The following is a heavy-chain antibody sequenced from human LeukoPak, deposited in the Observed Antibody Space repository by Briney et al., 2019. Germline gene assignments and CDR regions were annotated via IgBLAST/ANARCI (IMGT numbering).Heavy chain of an antibody. CDR3: AKGSTYYYDSSGYCSSGAFDI. V-gene: IGHV3-23*01. CDR1: GFTFSTYA. D-gene: IGHD3-22*01. Sequence: GGSLRLSCAASGFTFSTYAMTWVRQAPGKGLEWVSLISGTGGSTYSADSVEGRFTISRDNSKNTLYLQMNSLRAEDTAVYYCAKGSTYYYDSSGYCSSGAFDIWGQGTMVTVSS. CDR2: ISGTGGST. J-gene: IGHJ3*02.